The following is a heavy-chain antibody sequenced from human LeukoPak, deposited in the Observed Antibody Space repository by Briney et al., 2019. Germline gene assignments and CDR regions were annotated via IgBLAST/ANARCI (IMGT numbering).Heavy chain of an antibody. CDR3: ARESRHYFDY. CDR2: IWYDGSNK. J-gene: IGHJ4*02. V-gene: IGHV3-33*01. CDR1: GFTFSSYG. Sequence: GGSLRLSCAASGFTFSSYGMHWVRQAPGEGLEWVAVIWYDGSNKYYADSVKGRFTISRDNSKNTLYLQMNSLRAEDTAVYYCARESRHYFDYWGQGTLVTVSS.